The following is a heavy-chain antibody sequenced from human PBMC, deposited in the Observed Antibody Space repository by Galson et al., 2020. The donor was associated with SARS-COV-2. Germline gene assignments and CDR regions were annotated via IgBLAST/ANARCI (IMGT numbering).Heavy chain of an antibody. J-gene: IGHJ4*02. D-gene: IGHD3-10*01. Sequence: SETLSLTCAVYGGSFSDFYWSWIRQTPGKGLEWIGEINYGGDTNYNPSLKSRVTISVDTSKNQFSLILNSVTAADTAVYFCARGGGASYPDYWGQGTLVTVSS. CDR1: GGSFSDFY. CDR2: INYGGDT. CDR3: ARGGGASYPDY. V-gene: IGHV4-34*01.